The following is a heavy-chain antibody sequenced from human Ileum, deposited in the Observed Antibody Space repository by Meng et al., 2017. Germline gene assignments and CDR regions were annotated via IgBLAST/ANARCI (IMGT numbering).Heavy chain of an antibody. D-gene: IGHD1-1*01. CDR3: AREGAYNGGDY. CDR2: MNTDKGNT. V-gene: IGHV1-18*01. Sequence: QVQLVQSGAEVKKPGASVKVSCKASGYTFTTYGIRRVRQAPGQGLEWMGWMNTDKGNTNYAQKFQGRVTMTRDTSTSTAYTELRSLRSDDTAVYYCAREGAYNGGDYWGQGTLVTVSS. J-gene: IGHJ4*02. CDR1: GYTFTTYG.